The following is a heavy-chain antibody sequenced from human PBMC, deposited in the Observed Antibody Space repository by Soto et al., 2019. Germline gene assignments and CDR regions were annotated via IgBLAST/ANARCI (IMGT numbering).Heavy chain of an antibody. CDR2: ISAYNGNT. J-gene: IGHJ6*02. V-gene: IGHV1-18*01. CDR3: ARAKPPRGMDV. Sequence: ASVKVSCTDSGYTFTSCGISWARQAPGQGLEWMGWISAYNGNTNYAQKLQGRVTMTTDTSTSTAYMELRSLRSDDTAVYYCARAKPPRGMDVWGHVTTFPVSS. CDR1: GYTFTSCG.